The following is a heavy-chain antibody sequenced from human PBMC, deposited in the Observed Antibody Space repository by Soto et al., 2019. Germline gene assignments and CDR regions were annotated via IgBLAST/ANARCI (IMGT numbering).Heavy chain of an antibody. Sequence: NPSETLSLTCAVSGGSISSGGYSWSWIRQPPGKGLEWIGYIYHSGSTYYNPSLKSRVTISVDRSKNQFSLKLSSVTAADTAVYYCARQSYDGSGYYFDYWGQGTLAPVSS. V-gene: IGHV4-30-2*01. D-gene: IGHD3-22*01. J-gene: IGHJ4*02. CDR3: ARQSYDGSGYYFDY. CDR2: IYHSGST. CDR1: GGSISSGGYS.